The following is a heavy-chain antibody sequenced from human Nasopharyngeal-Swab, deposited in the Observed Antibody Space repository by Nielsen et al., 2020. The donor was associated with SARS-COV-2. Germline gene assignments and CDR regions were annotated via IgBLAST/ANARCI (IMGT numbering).Heavy chain of an antibody. V-gene: IGHV3-48*03. CDR1: GFTFSSYE. Sequence: GESLKISCAASGFTFSSYEMNWVRQDPGKGLEWVAYISSSGSIIYYADSVKCRFTISRDNAQNSLYLQVNSLRAEDTAVYYCARSHTSITIFGVVTYYGMDVWGQGTTVTVSS. CDR2: ISSSGSII. J-gene: IGHJ6*02. CDR3: ARSHTSITIFGVVTYYGMDV. D-gene: IGHD3-3*01.